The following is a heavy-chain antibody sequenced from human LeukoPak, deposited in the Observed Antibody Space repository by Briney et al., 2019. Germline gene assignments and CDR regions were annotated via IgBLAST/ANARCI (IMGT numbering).Heavy chain of an antibody. CDR1: GYSFTSYW. V-gene: IGHV5-51*01. J-gene: IGHJ4*02. CDR3: ARAGRKGERHVEH. D-gene: IGHD1-1*01. CDR2: IYPGDSDT. Sequence: GESLKISCKGSGYSFTSYWIGWVRQMPGEGLELMGIIYPGDSDTRYSPSFEGQVTISADKSIRTTYLQWSSLEASDSGMYYCARAGRKGERHVEHWGQGTLVTGSS.